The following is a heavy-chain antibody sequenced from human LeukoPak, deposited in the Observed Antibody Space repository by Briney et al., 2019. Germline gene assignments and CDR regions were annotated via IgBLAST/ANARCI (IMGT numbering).Heavy chain of an antibody. CDR2: IYQSGIT. J-gene: IGHJ5*02. CDR1: GGSISSGGYS. Sequence: SETLSPTCAVSGGSISSGGYSWSWIRQPPGKGPEWIGYIYQSGITNYNPSLRTRVTISIDRSKTQFSLKLTSVTAADTAVYFCAGSRGDPKWFDLWGQGTLVTVSS. D-gene: IGHD2-21*01. V-gene: IGHV4-30-2*01. CDR3: AGSRGDPKWFDL.